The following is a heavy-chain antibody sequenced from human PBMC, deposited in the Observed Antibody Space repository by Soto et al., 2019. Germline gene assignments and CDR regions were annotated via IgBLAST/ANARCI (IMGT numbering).Heavy chain of an antibody. CDR3: ARSYYYDSSGYYRSFFQH. D-gene: IGHD3-22*01. CDR1: GFTFSSYG. J-gene: IGHJ1*01. V-gene: IGHV3-33*01. Sequence: QVQLVESGGGVLQPGRSLRLSCAASGFTFSSYGMHWVRQAPGKGLEWVAVIWDDGSNKYYADSVKGRFTISRDNSKNTLYLQMNSLRAEETAVSYCARSYYYDSSGYYRSFFQHWGQGTLVTVSS. CDR2: IWDDGSNK.